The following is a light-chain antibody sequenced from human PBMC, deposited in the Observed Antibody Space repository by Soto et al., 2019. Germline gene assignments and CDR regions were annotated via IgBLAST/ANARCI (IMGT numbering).Light chain of an antibody. CDR2: KAS. V-gene: IGKV1-5*03. CDR1: QSISSW. J-gene: IGKJ1*01. Sequence: DIQMTQSPATLSASVGDRVSITCRACQSISSWLAWYQQKPGKAPKLLIYKASTLNSGVPARFSGSGSGTDFTLTISSLQPDDFATYYCQHYNSYSEAFGQGTKVDIK. CDR3: QHYNSYSEA.